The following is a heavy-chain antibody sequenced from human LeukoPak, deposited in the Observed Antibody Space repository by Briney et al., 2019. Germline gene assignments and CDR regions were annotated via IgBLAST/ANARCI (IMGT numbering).Heavy chain of an antibody. V-gene: IGHV7-4-1*02. CDR3: ARSSALRYFDWSGH. Sequence: ASVKVSCKASGYTFTSYAMNWVRQAPGRGLEWMGWINTNTGNPTYAQGFTGRFVFSLDTSVSTAYLQISSLKAEDTAVYYCARSSALRYFDWSGHWGQGTLITVSS. CDR1: GYTFTSYA. CDR2: INTNTGNP. J-gene: IGHJ5*02. D-gene: IGHD3-9*01.